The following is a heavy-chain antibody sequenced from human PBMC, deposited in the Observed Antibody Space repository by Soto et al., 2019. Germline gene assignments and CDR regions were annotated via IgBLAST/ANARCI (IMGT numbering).Heavy chain of an antibody. V-gene: IGHV1-69*12. CDR3: SRDRSAVTAVTDYYYCRDV. J-gene: IGHJ6*04. D-gene: IGHD2-21*02. CDR1: GGTFSSYA. CDR2: LIPISGTA. Sequence: QVQLVQSGAEVKKPGSSVKVSCKASGGTFSSYAISWVRQAPGHGLEWMGGLIPISGTANYAQKFQGRVTITADEATSKGYMGLRSRRSESTAVYYCSRDRSAVTAVTDYYYCRDVWGKGTTVTVSS.